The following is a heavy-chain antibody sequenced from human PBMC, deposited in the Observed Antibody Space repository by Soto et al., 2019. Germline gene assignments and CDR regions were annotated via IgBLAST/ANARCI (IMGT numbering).Heavy chain of an antibody. CDR3: ARENDILTGYYKRSWFDP. CDR1: GGSISSGGYY. V-gene: IGHV4-31*03. Sequence: PSETLSLTCTVSGGSISSGGYYWSWIRQHPGKGLEWIGYIYYSGSTYYNPSLKSRVTISVDTSKNQFSLKLSSVTAADTAVYYCARENDILTGYYKRSWFDPWGQGTLVTVS. CDR2: IYYSGST. D-gene: IGHD3-9*01. J-gene: IGHJ5*02.